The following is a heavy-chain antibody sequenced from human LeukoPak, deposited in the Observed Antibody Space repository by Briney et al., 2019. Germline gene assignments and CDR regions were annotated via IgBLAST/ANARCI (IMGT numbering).Heavy chain of an antibody. CDR2: ISYDGSNK. V-gene: IGHV3-30*04. D-gene: IGHD1-7*01. Sequence: GSLRLSCAASGFTFSSYAMHWVRQAPGKGLEWVAVISYDGSNKYYADSVKGRFTISRDNSKNTLYLQMNSLRAEDTAVYYCARDNWNYLFDYWGQGTLVTVSS. CDR1: GFTFSSYA. CDR3: ARDNWNYLFDY. J-gene: IGHJ4*02.